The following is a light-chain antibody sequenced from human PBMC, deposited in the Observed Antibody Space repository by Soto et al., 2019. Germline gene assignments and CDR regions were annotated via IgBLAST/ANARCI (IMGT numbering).Light chain of an antibody. CDR3: QQYGSSLT. CDR2: DAS. V-gene: IGKV3-20*01. CDR1: QSVRSY. Sequence: EIVLTQSRSTLSLSPGSRSTLACRASQSVRSYVAWYQQKPGQAPRILIYDASSRATGIPDRFSGSGSGTDFTLTISRLEPEDFAVYYCQQYGSSLTFGGGTKVDIK. J-gene: IGKJ4*01.